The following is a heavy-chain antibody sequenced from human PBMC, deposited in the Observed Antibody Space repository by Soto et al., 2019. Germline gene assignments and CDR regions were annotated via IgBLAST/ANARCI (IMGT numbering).Heavy chain of an antibody. Sequence: PGGSLRLSCAASGFTFSDYYMSWIRQAPGKGLEWVSYISSSSSYTNYADSVKGRFTISRDNAKNSLYLQMNSLRAEDTAVYYCARDFQDCSSTSCYNWFDPWGQGTLVTVSS. V-gene: IGHV3-11*06. J-gene: IGHJ5*02. D-gene: IGHD2-2*01. CDR3: ARDFQDCSSTSCYNWFDP. CDR1: GFTFSDYY. CDR2: ISSSSSYT.